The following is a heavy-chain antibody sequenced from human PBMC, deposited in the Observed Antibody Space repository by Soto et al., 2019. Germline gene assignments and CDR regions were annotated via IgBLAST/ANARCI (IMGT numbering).Heavy chain of an antibody. V-gene: IGHV3-53*01. J-gene: IGHJ4*02. CDR1: GFTVSSNY. CDR3: ARTVVVITPYFDY. CDR2: IYSGGST. D-gene: IGHD3-22*01. Sequence: GGSLRLSCAASGFTVSSNYMSWVRQAPGKGLEWVSVIYSGGSTYYADSVKGRFTISRDNSKNTLYLQMNSLRAEDTAVYYCARTVVVITPYFDYWGQRTLVTVSS.